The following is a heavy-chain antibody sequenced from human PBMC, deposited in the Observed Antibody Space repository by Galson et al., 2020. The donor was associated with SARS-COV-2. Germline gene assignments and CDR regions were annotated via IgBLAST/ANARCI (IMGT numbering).Heavy chain of an antibody. CDR1: GGPFNTNA. J-gene: IGHJ4*02. CDR2: VVAIFETA. V-gene: IGHV1-69*06. D-gene: IGHD2-21*02. Sequence: SVKVSCKASGGPFNTNAFIWGRQAFSWVRQAPGQGLEWMGGVVAIFETAQYAQKFQGRVTISADKSTTTAYMELSSLRFEDTAVYFCARGASSGEGDRAFDSWGQGTLVTVSS. CDR3: ARGASSGEGDRAFDS.